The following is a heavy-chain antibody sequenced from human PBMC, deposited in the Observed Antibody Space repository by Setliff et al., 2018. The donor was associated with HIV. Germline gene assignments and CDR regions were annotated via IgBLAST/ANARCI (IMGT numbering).Heavy chain of an antibody. J-gene: IGHJ4*02. CDR2: IYTSGST. CDR3: ASWGAGSNSGFDY. Sequence: PSETLSLTCTVSGGSITNGGYYWSWIRQPAGKGLEWIGHIYTSGSTNFNPSLKSRVTISIDTFKSQFSLKLRSVNAADTAVYYCASWGAGSNSGFDYWGRGTLVTVSS. CDR1: GGSITNGGYY. V-gene: IGHV4-61*09. D-gene: IGHD3-16*01.